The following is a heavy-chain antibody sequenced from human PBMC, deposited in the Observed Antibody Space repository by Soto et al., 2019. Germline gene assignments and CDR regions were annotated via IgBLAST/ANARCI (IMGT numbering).Heavy chain of an antibody. D-gene: IGHD4-17*01. V-gene: IGHV1-69*13. CDR3: ARTLYGDNVDY. CDR2: IIPIFGTA. Sequence: SVKVSCKASGYTFTRSGISWVRQAPGQGLEWMGGIIPIFGTANYAQKFQGRVTITADESTSTAYMELSSLRSEDTAVYYCARTLYGDNVDYWGQGTLVTVSS. CDR1: GYTFTRSG. J-gene: IGHJ4*02.